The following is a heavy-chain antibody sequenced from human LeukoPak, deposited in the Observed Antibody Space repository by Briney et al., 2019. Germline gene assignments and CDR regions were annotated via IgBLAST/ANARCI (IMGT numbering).Heavy chain of an antibody. V-gene: IGHV3-21*01. Sequence: PGGSLRLSCAASGFTFSSYSMTWVRQAPGKGLEWVSSISSSSSYIYYADSVKGRFTISRDNAKNSLYLQMNSLRAEDTAVYYCARDQGYSSSWYDYWGQGTLVTVSS. CDR2: ISSSSSYI. D-gene: IGHD6-13*01. CDR1: GFTFSSYS. CDR3: ARDQGYSSSWYDY. J-gene: IGHJ4*02.